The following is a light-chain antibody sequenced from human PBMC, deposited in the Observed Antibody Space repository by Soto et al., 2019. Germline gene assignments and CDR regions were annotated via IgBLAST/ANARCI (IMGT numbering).Light chain of an antibody. Sequence: EIVLTQSPGTLSLSPGERATLSCRASQSVSSSFLAWYQQKAGQAPRLLIYGASSRATGIPDRFSGSGSGTDFTLTISRLEPEDFAVYYCQQYGGSPPGTFGQGTKLEIK. CDR1: QSVSSSF. J-gene: IGKJ2*02. V-gene: IGKV3-20*01. CDR2: GAS. CDR3: QQYGGSPPGT.